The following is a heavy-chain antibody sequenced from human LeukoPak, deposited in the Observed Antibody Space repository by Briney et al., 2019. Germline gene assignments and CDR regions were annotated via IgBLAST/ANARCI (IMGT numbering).Heavy chain of an antibody. Sequence: ASVKVSCKASGYTFNNYYMNWVRQAPGQGLEWMGIINPSGGSTSYAQKFQGRVTMTRDTSINTVYMGLSRLTSDDTAIYYCARRPPYYGSGTSNWFDPWGQGTLVTVSS. CDR1: GYTFNNYY. V-gene: IGHV1-46*02. J-gene: IGHJ5*02. CDR2: INPSGGST. CDR3: ARRPPYYGSGTSNWFDP. D-gene: IGHD3-10*01.